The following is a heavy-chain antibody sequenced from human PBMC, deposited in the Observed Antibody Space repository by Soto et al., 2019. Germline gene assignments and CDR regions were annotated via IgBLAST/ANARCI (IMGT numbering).Heavy chain of an antibody. V-gene: IGHV4-31*01. D-gene: IGHD1-1*01. CDR1: GGSINSGAYH. J-gene: IGHJ5*02. CDR2: SSSRGTT. Sequence: QVQLQESGPRLVKPSQDLSLTCTVSGGSINSGAYHWSWVRQHPGKGLEWIGASSSRGTTYSNPSHQSLMTMSVDPSKTQLSLKLSSVTAADTAVYYCERMSATGTRWFDPWGPGTLVTVSS. CDR3: ERMSATGTRWFDP.